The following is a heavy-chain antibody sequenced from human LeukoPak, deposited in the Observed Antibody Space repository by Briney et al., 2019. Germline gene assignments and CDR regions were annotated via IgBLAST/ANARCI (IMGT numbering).Heavy chain of an antibody. D-gene: IGHD3-10*01. Sequence: ASVKVSCKASGYTFTGYYMHWVRQAPGQGLEWMGWISPTSGGTNYAQKFQGRVTMTRDTSISTAYMELRRLRSDDTAVYYCAREAYASGSFRTDYYYMDVWGKGTTVTVSS. J-gene: IGHJ6*03. CDR1: GYTFTGYY. V-gene: IGHV1-2*02. CDR2: ISPTSGGT. CDR3: AREAYASGSFRTDYYYMDV.